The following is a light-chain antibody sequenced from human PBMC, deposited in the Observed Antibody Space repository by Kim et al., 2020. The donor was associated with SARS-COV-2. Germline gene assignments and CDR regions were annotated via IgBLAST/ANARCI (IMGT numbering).Light chain of an antibody. V-gene: IGKV3-20*01. Sequence: EIVLTQSPGTLSLSPGERATLSCRASQSVTSSYLAWYQQKPGQPPRLLIYGASNRATGIPDRFSGSGSGTDFTHTISRLESEDLAVYYCQQYGTSLRTFGQGTKVEIK. CDR3: QQYGTSLRT. CDR2: GAS. J-gene: IGKJ1*01. CDR1: QSVTSSY.